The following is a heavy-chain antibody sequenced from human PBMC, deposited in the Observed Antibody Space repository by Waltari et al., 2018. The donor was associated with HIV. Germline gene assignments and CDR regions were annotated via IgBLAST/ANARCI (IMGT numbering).Heavy chain of an antibody. CDR3: ASGMATGNYYYYYGMDV. CDR2: IYHSGST. CDR1: GYSFSRGYS. J-gene: IGHJ6*02. Sequence: QVQLQESGPGLVKPSETLSLTCPVSGYSFSRGYSWAWLRQPPGKGLEWIGSIYHSGSTYYNPSLKSRVTISVDTSKNQFSLKLSSVTAADTAVYYCASGMATGNYYYYYGMDVWGQGTTVTVSS. D-gene: IGHD5-12*01. V-gene: IGHV4-38-2*01.